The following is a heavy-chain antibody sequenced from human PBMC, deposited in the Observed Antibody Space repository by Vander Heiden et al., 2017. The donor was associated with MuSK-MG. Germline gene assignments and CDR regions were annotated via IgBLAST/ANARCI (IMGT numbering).Heavy chain of an antibody. V-gene: IGHV4-39*01. Sequence: QLQLQESGPGLVKPSETLSLTCTVSGGSIRSSTYYWGWIRQPPGKGLEWIGSIYYSGTTYYSPSLKGRVTISVDTSKNQFSLELSSVTAADTAVYYCARLSSSSITMILVVFDIWGQGTMVTVSS. CDR3: ARLSSSSITMILVVFDI. CDR1: GGSIRSSTYY. J-gene: IGHJ3*02. D-gene: IGHD3-22*01. CDR2: IYYSGTT.